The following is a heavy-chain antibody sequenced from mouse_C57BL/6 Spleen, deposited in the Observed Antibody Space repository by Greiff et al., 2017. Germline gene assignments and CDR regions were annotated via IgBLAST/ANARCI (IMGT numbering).Heavy chain of an antibody. V-gene: IGHV5-4*01. D-gene: IGHD2-4*01. CDR2: ISDGGSYT. Sequence: EVHLVESGGGLVKPGGSLKLSCAASGFTFSSYAMSWVRQTPEKRLEWVATISDGGSYTYYPDNVKGRFTISRDNAKNNLYLQMSQLKSEDTAMYYCAREDDYDDYFDYWGQGTTLTVSS. CDR3: AREDDYDDYFDY. J-gene: IGHJ2*01. CDR1: GFTFSSYA.